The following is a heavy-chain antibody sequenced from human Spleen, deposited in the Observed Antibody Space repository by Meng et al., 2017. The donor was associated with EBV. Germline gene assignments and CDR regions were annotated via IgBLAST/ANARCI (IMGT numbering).Heavy chain of an antibody. Sequence: QVKLQQGGEGLLKPSETLSLTCAVNGGSFSGHYWTWIRQPPGKGLEWIGEIIHTGETNYNPSLTGRVTISRDTSKKHLSLRLNSVTAADTAVYYCVRGGEGDGYSLPYWGQGTLVTVSS. J-gene: IGHJ4*02. CDR2: IIHTGET. D-gene: IGHD5-24*01. CDR1: GGSFSGHY. CDR3: VRGGEGDGYSLPY. V-gene: IGHV4-34*02.